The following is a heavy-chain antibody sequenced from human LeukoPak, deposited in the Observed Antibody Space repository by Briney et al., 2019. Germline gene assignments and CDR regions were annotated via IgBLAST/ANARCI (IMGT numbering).Heavy chain of an antibody. Sequence: PSETLSLTCAVYGGSFSGYYWSWIRQPPGKGLEWLGEINHSGSTNYNPSLKSRVTISVDTSKNQFSLKLSSVTAADTAVYYCARGGLPTYYDILTGYYPSRHPLDYWGQGTLVTVSS. V-gene: IGHV4-34*01. CDR2: INHSGST. CDR3: ARGGLPTYYDILTGYYPSRHPLDY. D-gene: IGHD3-9*01. J-gene: IGHJ4*02. CDR1: GGSFSGYY.